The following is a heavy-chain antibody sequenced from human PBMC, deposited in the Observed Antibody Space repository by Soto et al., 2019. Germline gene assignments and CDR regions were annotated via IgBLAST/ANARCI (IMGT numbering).Heavy chain of an antibody. J-gene: IGHJ3*02. V-gene: IGHV3-21*01. CDR2: ISSSSSYI. D-gene: IGHD3-22*01. Sequence: EVQLVESGGGLVKPGGSLRLSCAASGFTFSSYSMNWVRQAPGKGLEWVSSISSSSSYIYYADSVKGRFTISRDNAKNSLYLQMNSLRAEDTAVYYCARGLSYYDSSGYYYAAFDIWGQGTMVTVSS. CDR1: GFTFSSYS. CDR3: ARGLSYYDSSGYYYAAFDI.